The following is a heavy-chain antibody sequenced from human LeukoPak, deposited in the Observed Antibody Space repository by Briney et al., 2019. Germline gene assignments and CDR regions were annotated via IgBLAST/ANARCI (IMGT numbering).Heavy chain of an antibody. CDR2: INPRENT. Sequence: SETLSLTCGVSGFSFSSHYWTWIRQPPGKGLEWIGEINPRENTNYNPSLESRVTLSTDTSRNPLFLSLTAVTAGVSAVYFCARGLRQGSALWEGHKGKSCQYMDVWGTGTTVIVSS. V-gene: IGHV4-34*01. CDR1: GFSFSSHY. CDR3: ARGLRQGSALWEGHKGKSCQYMDV. D-gene: IGHD1-26*01. J-gene: IGHJ6*04.